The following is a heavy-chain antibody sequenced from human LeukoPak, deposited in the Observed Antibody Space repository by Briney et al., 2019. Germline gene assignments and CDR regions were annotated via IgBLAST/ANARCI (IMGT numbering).Heavy chain of an antibody. CDR2: ISSSGSTI. CDR3: ARATYYYDSSGYWVFDF. Sequence: PGGSLRLSCAASGFTFSSYAMSCVRQAPGKGLEWVSYISSSGSTIFYADSVKGRFTISRDNAKNSLYLQMNSLRAEDTAVYYCARATYYYDSSGYWVFDFWGQGTLVTVSS. CDR1: GFTFSSYA. D-gene: IGHD3-22*01. V-gene: IGHV3-48*03. J-gene: IGHJ4*02.